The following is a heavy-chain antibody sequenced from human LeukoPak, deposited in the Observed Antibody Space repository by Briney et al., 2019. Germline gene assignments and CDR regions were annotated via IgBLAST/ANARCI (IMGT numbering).Heavy chain of an antibody. V-gene: IGHV1-2*02. CDR1: GYTFTGYH. D-gene: IGHD1-14*01. CDR3: ASLNGNHFDY. J-gene: IGHJ4*02. CDR2: INPNSGAT. Sequence: ASVKVSCKASGYTFTGYHMHWVRQAPGQGLEWMAWINPNSGATDYAQKFQGRVTMTRDTSTSTAYMELSRLRSDDTAVYYCASLNGNHFDYWGQGTLVTVSS.